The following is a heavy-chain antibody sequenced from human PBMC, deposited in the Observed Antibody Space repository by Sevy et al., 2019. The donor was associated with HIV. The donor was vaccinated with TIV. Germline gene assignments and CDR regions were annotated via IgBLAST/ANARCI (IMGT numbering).Heavy chain of an antibody. CDR3: SRDRYGSQSYAADH. D-gene: IGHD3-10*01. CDR2: IRSKIYGGTT. Sequence: GGSLRLSCSASGFSFDNYVMNWFRQAPGKGLEWVGLIRSKIYGGTTEYAASVKGRFTISRDDSKSIAYLQMNSLKTEDSGVYYCSRDRYGSQSYAADHWGQGTLVTVSS. CDR1: GFSFDNYV. V-gene: IGHV3-49*03. J-gene: IGHJ5*02.